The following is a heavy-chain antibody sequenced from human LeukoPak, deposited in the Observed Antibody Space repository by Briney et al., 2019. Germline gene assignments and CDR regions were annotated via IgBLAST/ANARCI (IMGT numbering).Heavy chain of an antibody. CDR3: AAHCSGGRCFDY. CDR1: GFTFSSYA. J-gene: IGHJ4*02. V-gene: IGHV3-23*01. D-gene: IGHD2-15*01. Sequence: GGSLRLSCAASGFTFSSYAMRWVRQAPGKGLEWVSGISGSGGSTYYADSVKGRFTSTRDTSKNTLYLQMNSLRAEDTAVYYCAAHCSGGRCFDYWGQGTLVTVSS. CDR2: ISGSGGST.